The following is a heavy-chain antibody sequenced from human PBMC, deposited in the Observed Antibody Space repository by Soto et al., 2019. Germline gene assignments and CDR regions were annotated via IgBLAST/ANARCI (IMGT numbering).Heavy chain of an antibody. Sequence: GASVKVSCEASGYTFTSYYMHWVRQAPGQGLEWMGIINPSGGSTSYAQKFQGRVTMTRDTSASTVYMELSSLRSEDTAVYYCASQTYDFWSGQNYYYYYYMDVWGKGTTVTVSS. D-gene: IGHD3-3*01. CDR3: ASQTYDFWSGQNYYYYYYMDV. CDR2: INPSGGST. CDR1: GYTFTSYY. V-gene: IGHV1-46*03. J-gene: IGHJ6*03.